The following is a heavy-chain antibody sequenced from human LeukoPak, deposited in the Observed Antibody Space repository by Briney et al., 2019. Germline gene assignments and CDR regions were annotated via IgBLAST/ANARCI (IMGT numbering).Heavy chain of an antibody. J-gene: IGHJ4*02. CDR3: ARNQGGAYYDSSGYYAFDY. D-gene: IGHD3-22*01. V-gene: IGHV1-2*02. CDR2: INPNSGGT. CDR1: GYTFTGYY. Sequence: ASVKVSCKASGYTFTGYYMHWVRQAPGQGLEWMGWINPNSGGTNYAQKFQGRVTMTRDTSISTAYMELSRLRSDDTAVYYCARNQGGAYYDSSGYYAFDYWGQGTLVTVSS.